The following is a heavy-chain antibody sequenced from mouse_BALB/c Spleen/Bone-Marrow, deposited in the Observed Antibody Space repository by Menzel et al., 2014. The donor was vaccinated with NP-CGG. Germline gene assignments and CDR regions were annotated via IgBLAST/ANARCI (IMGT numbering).Heavy chain of an antibody. CDR2: ISYSGST. V-gene: IGHV3-8*02. CDR1: GDSITSGY. J-gene: IGHJ2*01. Sequence: EVQVVESGPSLVKPSQTLSLTCSVTGDSITSGYWNWIRKFPGNKLEYMGYISYSGSTYHNPSLKSRISITRDTSKNQYYLQLNSATIEDTATYYCARYKGYYDHDGDYFDYWGQGTTLTVSS. D-gene: IGHD2-4*01. CDR3: ARYKGYYDHDGDYFDY.